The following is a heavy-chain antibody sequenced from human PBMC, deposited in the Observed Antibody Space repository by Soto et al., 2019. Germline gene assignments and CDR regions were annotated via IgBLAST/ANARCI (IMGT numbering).Heavy chain of an antibody. CDR2: IYNRGNT. D-gene: IGHD2-2*01. V-gene: IGHV4-30-4*01. CDR1: GVSVSSGEHY. J-gene: IGHJ5*02. Sequence: SETLSLTCTVSGVSVSSGEHYWSWIRQPPGRGLEWIGYIYNRGNTDYNPSLKSRVTMSIDTSKNQFSLKVRSVTAADTAVYYCASSTRTRGRLFDPWGQGXLVTVYS. CDR3: ASSTRTRGRLFDP.